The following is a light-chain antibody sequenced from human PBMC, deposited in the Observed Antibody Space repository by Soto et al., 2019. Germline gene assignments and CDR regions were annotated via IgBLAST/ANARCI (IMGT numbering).Light chain of an antibody. V-gene: IGKV3-11*01. CDR2: NAA. CDR3: QQRSSSGT. Sequence: EIVLTQSAATLSLSPGDRATLSCRASQTLSTYLTWYQQKPGQAPRLLIYNAANRATGIPARFSGVGSGTDFTLTISSLEPEDFAVYYCQQRSSSGTFGQGTKVDI. CDR1: QTLSTY. J-gene: IGKJ1*01.